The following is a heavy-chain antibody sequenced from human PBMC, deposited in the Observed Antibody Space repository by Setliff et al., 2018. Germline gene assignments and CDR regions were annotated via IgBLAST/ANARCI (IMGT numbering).Heavy chain of an antibody. Sequence: ASVKVSCKSSGGTFSSSGITWVRQAPGQGLQWLGRFIPILGATNYAQNFQGRVTITADESTSTAYMELSSLRSEDTAVYYCVRVTSGRLDFDYWGQGTPVTVSS. CDR1: GGTFSSSG. CDR3: VRVTSGRLDFDY. CDR2: FIPILGAT. D-gene: IGHD6-19*01. J-gene: IGHJ4*02. V-gene: IGHV1-69*13.